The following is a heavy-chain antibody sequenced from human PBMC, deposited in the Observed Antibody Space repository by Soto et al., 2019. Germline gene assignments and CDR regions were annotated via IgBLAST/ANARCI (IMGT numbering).Heavy chain of an antibody. J-gene: IGHJ3*01. V-gene: IGHV1-69*08. Sequence: QVQLVQSGAEVRKPGSSVKVSCKAPGGTFSTYIISWVRQAPGQGLEWMGRIIPIPDITNYAQKFQGRVTVTADRSTSTAYMEQTSLKSEDTAVYYCARDRITTRGDAFDLWGQGTMVTVSS. CDR2: IIPIPDIT. D-gene: IGHD3-3*01. CDR1: GGTFSTYI. CDR3: ARDRITTRGDAFDL.